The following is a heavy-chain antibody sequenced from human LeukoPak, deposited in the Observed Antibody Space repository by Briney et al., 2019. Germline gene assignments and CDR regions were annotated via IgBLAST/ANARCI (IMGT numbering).Heavy chain of an antibody. CDR3: ARALGCGGSCYYFDY. CDR1: GGTFSIYA. CDR2: VIPIFGTA. Sequence: GASVKVSCKASGGTFSIYAISWLRQAPGPGLEWMGGVIPIFGTANYAQKFQVKVTITADKSTSTGYLELSSLRSEDTAMYYCARALGCGGSCYYFDYWGQGTLVTVSS. V-gene: IGHV1-69*06. D-gene: IGHD2-15*01. J-gene: IGHJ4*02.